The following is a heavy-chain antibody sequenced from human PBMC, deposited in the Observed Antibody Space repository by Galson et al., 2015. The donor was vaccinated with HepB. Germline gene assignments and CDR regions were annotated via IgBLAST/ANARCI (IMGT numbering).Heavy chain of an antibody. Sequence: SVKVSCKASGFIFSSSAMQWVRQARGQRLEWIGWIVVGSGNTNYAQKFQERVTITRDMSTNTAYMELSSLRSEDTAVYYCATDSSPYYYDTSGNSGYFDLWGRRALVTVSS. CDR2: IVVGSGNT. CDR3: ATDSSPYYYDTSGNSGYFDL. D-gene: IGHD3-22*01. CDR1: GFIFSSSA. J-gene: IGHJ2*01. V-gene: IGHV1-58*02.